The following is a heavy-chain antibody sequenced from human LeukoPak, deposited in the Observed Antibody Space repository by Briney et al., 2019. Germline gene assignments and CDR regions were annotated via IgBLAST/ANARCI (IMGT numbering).Heavy chain of an antibody. CDR3: ARAAKVVPAAIRAGDAFDI. J-gene: IGHJ3*02. CDR1: GFTFSDYY. V-gene: IGHV3-11*04. Sequence: GSLRLSCAASGFTFSDYYMSWIRQAPGKGLEWVSYISSSCSTIYYADSVKGRFTISRDNAKNSLYLQMNSLRAEDTAVYHCARAAKVVPAAIRAGDAFDIWGQGTMVTVSS. CDR2: ISSSCSTI. D-gene: IGHD2-2*01.